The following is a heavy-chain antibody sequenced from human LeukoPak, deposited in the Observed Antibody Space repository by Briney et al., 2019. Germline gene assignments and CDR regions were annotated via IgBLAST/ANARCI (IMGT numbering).Heavy chain of an antibody. V-gene: IGHV4-34*01. D-gene: IGHD4-11*01. CDR1: GGSFSGYY. CDR3: ARVNVTTAVNDAFDI. CDR2: IYYSGST. Sequence: SETLSLTCAVYGGSFSGYYWSWIRQPPGKGLEWIGSIYYSGSTYYNPSLKSRVTISVDTSKNQFSLKLSSVTAADSAVYYCARVNVTTAVNDAFDIWGHGTMVTVSS. J-gene: IGHJ3*02.